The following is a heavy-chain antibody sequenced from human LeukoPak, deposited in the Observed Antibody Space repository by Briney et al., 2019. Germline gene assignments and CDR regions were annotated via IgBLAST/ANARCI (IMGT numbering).Heavy chain of an antibody. Sequence: GGSLRLSCAASGFTFSSYEMNWVRQAPGKGLEWVPYISSRGTTICYAASVKGRFTISRDNAKNSLYLQMNSLRAEDTAVYYCARGYGSGSSHIDYWGQGTLVTVSS. CDR2: ISSRGTTI. CDR1: GFTFSSYE. J-gene: IGHJ4*02. V-gene: IGHV3-48*03. CDR3: ARGYGSGSSHIDY. D-gene: IGHD3-10*01.